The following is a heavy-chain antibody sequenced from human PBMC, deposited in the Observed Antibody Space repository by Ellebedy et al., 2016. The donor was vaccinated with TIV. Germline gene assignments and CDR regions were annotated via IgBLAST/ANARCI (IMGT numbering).Heavy chain of an antibody. CDR3: ARSPSPTKANWFDL. CDR1: ALTFSYYL. Sequence: GESLKISCAASALTFSYYLMGWVRQAPGKGLQWVASISRDGSAKYYVDSEKGRFTISRDNAKNSLYLQMNSLRAEDTAVYYCARSPSPTKANWFDLWGQGTLVTVSS. J-gene: IGHJ5*02. CDR2: ISRDGSAK. D-gene: IGHD5-24*01. V-gene: IGHV3-7*01.